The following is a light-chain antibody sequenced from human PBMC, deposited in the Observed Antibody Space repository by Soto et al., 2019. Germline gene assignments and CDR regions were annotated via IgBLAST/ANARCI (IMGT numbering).Light chain of an antibody. CDR1: PGISSY. Sequence: AIRMTQSPSSLSASTGDRVTITCRASPGISSYLAWYQQKPGKAPKLLIYAASTLQSGVPSRFSGSGSGTDFTLTISCLQSEDFATYYCPQYYSYPQTFGQGTKVEIK. CDR2: AAS. V-gene: IGKV1-8*01. J-gene: IGKJ1*01. CDR3: PQYYSYPQT.